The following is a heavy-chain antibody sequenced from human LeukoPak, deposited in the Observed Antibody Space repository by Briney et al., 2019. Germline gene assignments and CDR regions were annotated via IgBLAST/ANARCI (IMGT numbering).Heavy chain of an antibody. CDR1: GFTFSANW. J-gene: IGHJ1*01. Sequence: PGGSLRLSCAASGFTFSANWMHWVRQAPGKGLVWVSRINGDGGVTNHAESVKGRFSISRDNADNTLHLQMNSLRGEDTAIYYCVREVGASGSFHHWGQGALVTVGS. V-gene: IGHV3-74*01. CDR3: VREVGASGSFHH. D-gene: IGHD1-26*01. CDR2: INGDGGVT.